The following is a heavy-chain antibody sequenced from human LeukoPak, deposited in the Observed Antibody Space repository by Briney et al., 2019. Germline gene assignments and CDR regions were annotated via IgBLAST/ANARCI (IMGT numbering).Heavy chain of an antibody. D-gene: IGHD6-19*01. CDR2: ISGSGGST. V-gene: IGHV3-23*01. CDR1: GFTFSSYA. CDR3: AKSQWLVGGHYYYGMDV. Sequence: GGSLRLSCAASGFTFSSYAMSWVRQAPGKGLGWVSAISGSGGSTYYADSVKGRFTISRDNSKNTLYLQMNSLRAEDTAVYYCAKSQWLVGGHYYYGMDVWGQGTTVTVSS. J-gene: IGHJ6*02.